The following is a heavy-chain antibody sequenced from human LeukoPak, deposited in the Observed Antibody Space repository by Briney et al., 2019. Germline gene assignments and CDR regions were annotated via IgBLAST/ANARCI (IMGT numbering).Heavy chain of an antibody. Sequence: GGSLRLSCAASGFTLSSYVMDWVRQAPGKGLEWVAVISYDGSNEYYADSVKGRFTISRDNAKNSLYLQMNSLRAEDTAVYYCAELGITMIGGVWGKGTTVTISS. CDR1: GFTLSSYV. J-gene: IGHJ6*04. D-gene: IGHD3-10*02. CDR2: ISYDGSNE. V-gene: IGHV3-30*04. CDR3: AELGITMIGGV.